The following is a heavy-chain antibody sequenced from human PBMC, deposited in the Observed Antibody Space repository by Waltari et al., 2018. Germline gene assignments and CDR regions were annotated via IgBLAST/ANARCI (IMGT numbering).Heavy chain of an antibody. V-gene: IGHV3-23*03. J-gene: IGHJ4*02. Sequence: EVQLLESGGGLVQPGGSLRLSCAASGFPFSSYAMSWVRQAPGKGLEWVSVIYSGGSTYYADSVKGRFTISRDNSKNTLYLQMNSLRAEDTAVYYCAKIAVAGYYFDYWGQGTLVTVSS. CDR3: AKIAVAGYYFDY. D-gene: IGHD6-19*01. CDR2: IYSGGST. CDR1: GFPFSSYA.